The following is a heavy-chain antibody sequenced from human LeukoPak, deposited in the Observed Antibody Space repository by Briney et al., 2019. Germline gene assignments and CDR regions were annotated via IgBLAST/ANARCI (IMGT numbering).Heavy chain of an antibody. CDR3: ARLKQRLETLDY. CDR2: IYYSGST. J-gene: IGHJ4*02. V-gene: IGHV4-30-4*01. CDR1: GGSISSGDYY. Sequence: SQTLSLTCTVSGGSISSGDYYWSWIRQPPGKGLEWIGYIYYSGSTYYNPSLKSRVTISVDTSKNQFSLKLSSVTAADTAVYYCARLKQRLETLDYWGQGTLVTVSS. D-gene: IGHD6-19*01.